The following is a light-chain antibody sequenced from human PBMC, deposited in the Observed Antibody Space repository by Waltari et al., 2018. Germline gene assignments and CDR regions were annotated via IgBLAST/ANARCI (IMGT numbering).Light chain of an antibody. V-gene: IGLV3-21*04. CDR2: YDS. J-gene: IGLJ1*01. CDR3: QVWDANNDPGV. Sequence: SYVLTQPPSVSVAPGKTARITCGGNNIGTKSVHWHQQKPGQAPILVISYDSDRPSGIPERCSGSNSGNTATLTISRVEAADEADYYCQVWDANNDPGVFGTGTEVTVL. CDR1: NIGTKS.